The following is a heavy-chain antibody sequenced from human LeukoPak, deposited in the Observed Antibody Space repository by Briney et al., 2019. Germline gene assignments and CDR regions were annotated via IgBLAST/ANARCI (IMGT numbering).Heavy chain of an antibody. J-gene: IGHJ4*02. CDR3: ATASRGVTTSYFDY. D-gene: IGHD4-17*01. V-gene: IGHV1-46*01. CDR1: GYTFTSYY. CDR2: INPSGGST. Sequence: ASVKVSCTASGYTFTSYYMHRVRQAPGQGLEWMGIINPSGGSTSYAQKFQGRVTMTRDTSTSTVYMELSSLRSEDTAVYYCATASRGVTTSYFDYWGQGTLVTVSS.